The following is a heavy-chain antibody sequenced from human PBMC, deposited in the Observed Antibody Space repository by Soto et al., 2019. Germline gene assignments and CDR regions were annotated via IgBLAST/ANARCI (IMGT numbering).Heavy chain of an antibody. J-gene: IGHJ4*02. D-gene: IGHD3-10*01. CDR1: GGTSNNYA. Sequence: QVQLVQSGAEVKTPGSSVKVSCRASGGTSNNYADTWVRQAPGHGLEWMGGIIAYFGTATYAHKFRGRLTITADDSTRTNYMELRSLTTDDTAIYYCAKLLGPGSYYDGDYWGQGTLVTVSS. V-gene: IGHV1-69*01. CDR2: IIAYFGTA. CDR3: AKLLGPGSYYDGDY.